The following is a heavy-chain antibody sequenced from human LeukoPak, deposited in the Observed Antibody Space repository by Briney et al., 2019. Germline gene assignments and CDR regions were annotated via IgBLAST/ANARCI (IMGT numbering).Heavy chain of an antibody. Sequence: ASVKVSCKASGYTFTSYAMNWVRQAPGQGLEWMGWINTNTGNPTYAQGFTGRFVFSLDTSVSTEYLQISSLKAEDTAVYYCARGSWYFWSGYWGVGDYYYYMDVWGKGTTVTVSS. CDR3: ARGSWYFWSGYWGVGDYYYYMDV. D-gene: IGHD3-3*01. V-gene: IGHV7-4-1*02. J-gene: IGHJ6*03. CDR1: GYTFTSYA. CDR2: INTNTGNP.